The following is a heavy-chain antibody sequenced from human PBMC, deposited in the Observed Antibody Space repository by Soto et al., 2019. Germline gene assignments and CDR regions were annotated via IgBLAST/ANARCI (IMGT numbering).Heavy chain of an antibody. CDR3: ARQGSRWYGGEFKWFDP. V-gene: IGHV4-59*08. J-gene: IGHJ5*02. CDR1: GGSISSYY. Sequence: SETLSLTCTVSGGSISSYYWIWIRQPPVNGLEFIGYIYYIFGTNYNPSLKSRFTISLYTSKNHFSLKLISFTAANTAVYYCARQGSRWYGGEFKWFDPWGQGTLVTVSS. CDR2: IYYIFGT. D-gene: IGHD6-13*01.